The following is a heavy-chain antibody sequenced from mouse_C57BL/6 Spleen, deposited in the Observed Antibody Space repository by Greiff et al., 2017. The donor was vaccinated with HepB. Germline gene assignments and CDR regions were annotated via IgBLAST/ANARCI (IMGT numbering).Heavy chain of an antibody. CDR3: ARRGGSSLDY. CDR1: GYTFTSYW. J-gene: IGHJ2*01. D-gene: IGHD1-1*01. CDR2: IDPSDSET. V-gene: IGHV1-52*01. Sequence: QVQLQQSGAELVRPGSSVKLSCKASGYTFTSYWMHWVKQRPIQGLEWIGNIDPSDSETHYNQKFKDKATLTVDKSSSTAYMQLSSLTSEDSAVYYCARRGGSSLDYWGQGTTPTVSS.